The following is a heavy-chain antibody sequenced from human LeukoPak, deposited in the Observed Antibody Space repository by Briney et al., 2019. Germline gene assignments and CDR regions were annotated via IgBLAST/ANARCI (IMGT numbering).Heavy chain of an antibody. Sequence: GGSLRLSCAASGFTFSSYSMNWVRQAPGKGLEWVSYISSSSSYIYYADSVKGRFTISRDNAKNSLYLQMNSLRAEDTAVYYCARDLRDYDILTGYHSRDYFDYWGQGTLVTVSS. V-gene: IGHV3-21*05. D-gene: IGHD3-9*01. CDR2: ISSSSSYI. J-gene: IGHJ4*02. CDR1: GFTFSSYS. CDR3: ARDLRDYDILTGYHSRDYFDY.